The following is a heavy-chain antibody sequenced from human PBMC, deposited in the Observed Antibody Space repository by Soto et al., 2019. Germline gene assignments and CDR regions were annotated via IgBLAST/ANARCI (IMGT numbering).Heavy chain of an antibody. D-gene: IGHD3-10*01. J-gene: IGHJ5*02. CDR2: IYYSGST. CDR3: ATDLITLVRGAFSAP. V-gene: IGHV4-59*01. Sequence: GKGLEWIGYIYYSGSTNYNPSLKSRVTISVDTSKNQFSLKLSSVTAADTAVYFFATDLITLVRGAFSAPRRHRTLVTVSS.